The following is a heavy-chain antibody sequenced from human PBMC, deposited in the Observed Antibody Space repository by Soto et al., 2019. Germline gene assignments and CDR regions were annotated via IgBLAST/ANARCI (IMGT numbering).Heavy chain of an antibody. D-gene: IGHD1-26*01. CDR3: VREAVGTFDY. J-gene: IGHJ4*02. Sequence: SETLSLTCTVSGDSIRNNYYSWIRQHPGKGLEWIGYIYYSGSTSYNPSLKSRVTISVDTSKNQFSLKLRSVTAADTAVYYCVREAVGTFDYWGQGTLVTVSS. V-gene: IGHV4-59*01. CDR2: IYYSGST. CDR1: GDSIRNNY.